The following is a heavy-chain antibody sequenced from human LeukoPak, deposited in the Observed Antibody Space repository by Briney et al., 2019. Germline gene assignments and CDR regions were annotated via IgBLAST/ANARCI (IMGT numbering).Heavy chain of an antibody. CDR2: INHSGST. CDR3: ARAIAVAGLYYFDY. V-gene: IGHV4-34*01. CDR1: GGSFSGYY. J-gene: IGHJ4*02. Sequence: SETLSLTCVVYGGSFSGYYWSWIRQPPGKGLEWIGEINHSGSTNYNPSLKSRVTISVDTSKNQFSLKLSSVTAADTAVYYCARAIAVAGLYYFDYWGQGTLVTVSS. D-gene: IGHD6-19*01.